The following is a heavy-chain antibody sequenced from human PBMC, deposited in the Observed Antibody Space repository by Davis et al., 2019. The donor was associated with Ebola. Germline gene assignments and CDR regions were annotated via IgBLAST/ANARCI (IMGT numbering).Heavy chain of an antibody. CDR2: IYSGGST. CDR3: ARERRYLPGEMDYMDV. V-gene: IGHV3-53*01. J-gene: IGHJ6*03. Sequence: PGGSLRLSCAASGFTVSSNYMSWVRQAPGKGLEWVSVIYSGGSTYYTDSVKGRFTISRDNSKNTLYLQMNSLRAEDTAVYYCARERRYLPGEMDYMDVWGKGTTVTVSS. D-gene: IGHD5-24*01. CDR1: GFTVSSNY.